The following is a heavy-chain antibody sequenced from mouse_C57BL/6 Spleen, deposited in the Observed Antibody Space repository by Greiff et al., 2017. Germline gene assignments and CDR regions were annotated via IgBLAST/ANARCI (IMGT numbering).Heavy chain of an antibody. CDR1: GYAFSSSW. D-gene: IGHD1-1*01. CDR2: IYPGDGDT. J-gene: IGHJ2*01. CDR3: ARSTVVADY. V-gene: IGHV1-82*01. Sequence: QVQLQQSGPELVKPGASVKISCKASGYAFSSSWMNWVKQRPGKGLEWIGRIYPGDGDTNYNGKFKGKATLTADKSSSTAYMQLSSLTSEDSAVYFCARSTVVADYWGQGTTLTVSS.